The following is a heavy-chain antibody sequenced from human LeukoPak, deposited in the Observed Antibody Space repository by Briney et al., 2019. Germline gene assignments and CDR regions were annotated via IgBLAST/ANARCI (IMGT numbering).Heavy chain of an antibody. CDR2: IYHSGST. CDR3: ARVAAGIGFFQH. CDR1: GGSISSGGYY. D-gene: IGHD6-13*01. Sequence: SETLSLTCTVSGGSISSGGYYWSWIRQPPGKGLEWIGYIYHSGSTYYNPSLKSRVTISVDTSKNQLSLKLSSVTAADTAVYYCARVAAGIGFFQHWGQGTLSPSPQ. J-gene: IGHJ1*01. V-gene: IGHV4-30-2*01.